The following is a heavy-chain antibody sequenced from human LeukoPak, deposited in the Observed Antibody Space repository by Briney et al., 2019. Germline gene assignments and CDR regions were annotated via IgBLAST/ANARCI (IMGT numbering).Heavy chain of an antibody. J-gene: IGHJ4*02. V-gene: IGHV1-69*05. D-gene: IGHD1-14*01. CDR3: ARDSGTEPYMGKLDY. CDR2: IIPIFGKA. Sequence: SVKVSCKASGGTFSSYAISWVRQAPGQGLEWMGGIIPIFGKANYAQKFQGRDTITTDESTSTAYMELSSLRSEDTAVYHCARDSGTEPYMGKLDYWGQGTLVTVSS. CDR1: GGTFSSYA.